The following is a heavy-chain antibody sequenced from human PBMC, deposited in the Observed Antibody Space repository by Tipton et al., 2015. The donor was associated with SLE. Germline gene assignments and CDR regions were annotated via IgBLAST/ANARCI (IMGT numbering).Heavy chain of an antibody. V-gene: IGHV4-59*11. CDR3: ARDPGVGAMPDI. CDR2: IYYSGST. CDR1: GGSISSHY. Sequence: GLVKPSETLSLTCTVSGGSISSHYWSWIRQPPGKGLEWIGYIYYSGSTNYNPSLKSRVTISVDTSKNQFSLKLSSVTAADTAVYYCARDPGVGAMPDIWGQGTMVTVSS. J-gene: IGHJ3*02. D-gene: IGHD1-26*01.